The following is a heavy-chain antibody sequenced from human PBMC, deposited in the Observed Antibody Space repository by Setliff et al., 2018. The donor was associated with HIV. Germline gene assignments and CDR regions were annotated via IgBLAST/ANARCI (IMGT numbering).Heavy chain of an antibody. J-gene: IGHJ6*02. CDR3: ARRPAGAVAGGYGMDV. CDR2: INHSGRT. CDR1: GGSFSGYH. D-gene: IGHD6-19*01. V-gene: IGHV4-34*01. Sequence: PSETLSLTCAVYGGSFSGYHWNWIRQPPGKGLEWIGEINHSGRTNYNPSLKSRVTISVDTSKNQFSLKLSSVTAADTAVYYCARRPAGAVAGGYGMDVWGQGTTVTVS.